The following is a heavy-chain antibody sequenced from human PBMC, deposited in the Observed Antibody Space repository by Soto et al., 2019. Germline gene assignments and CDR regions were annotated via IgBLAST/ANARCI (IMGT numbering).Heavy chain of an antibody. CDR2: ISAYNGNP. CDR3: ARYSPPDDYGDYFDY. Sequence: QVQLVQSGAEVKKPGASVKVSSKASGYTFTSYGIIWVRQAPGQGLEWMGWISAYNGNPNYAQKLQGRVTVTTDTSTSTAYMELRSLRSDDTAVYYCARYSPPDDYGDYFDYWGQGTLVTVSS. J-gene: IGHJ4*02. D-gene: IGHD4-17*01. V-gene: IGHV1-18*01. CDR1: GYTFTSYG.